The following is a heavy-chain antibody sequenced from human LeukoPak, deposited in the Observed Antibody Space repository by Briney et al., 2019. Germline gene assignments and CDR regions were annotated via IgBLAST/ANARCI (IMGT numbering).Heavy chain of an antibody. Sequence: PSETLSLTCTVSGGXISSYYWNWIRQPPGKGLEWIGYIYYSGSTNYNPSLKSRVTISVDTSKNQFSLKLSSVTAGDTAVYYCAGRLWRRDGYNLSAFDIWGQGTMVTVSS. CDR2: IYYSGST. CDR1: GGXISSYY. J-gene: IGHJ3*02. D-gene: IGHD5-24*01. CDR3: AGRLWRRDGYNLSAFDI. V-gene: IGHV4-59*01.